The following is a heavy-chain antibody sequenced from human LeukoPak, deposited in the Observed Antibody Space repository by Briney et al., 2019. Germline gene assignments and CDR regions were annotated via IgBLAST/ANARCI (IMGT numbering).Heavy chain of an antibody. Sequence: GGSLRLSCAASGFTFSSYSINWVRQAPGKGLELVSSISSTSSYIYYADSVKGRFTISRDNTKNSLYLQMNSLRGEDTAVYYCARVVGYYYYMDVWGKGTTVTVSS. V-gene: IGHV3-21*01. D-gene: IGHD1-26*01. CDR2: ISSTSSYI. CDR3: ARVVGYYYYMDV. CDR1: GFTFSSYS. J-gene: IGHJ6*03.